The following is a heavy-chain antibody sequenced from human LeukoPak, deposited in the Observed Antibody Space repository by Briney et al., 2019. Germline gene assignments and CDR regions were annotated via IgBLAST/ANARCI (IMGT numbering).Heavy chain of an antibody. CDR3: ARHTTLVHFDY. J-gene: IGHJ4*02. CDR1: GGSISSYY. CDR2: IYYSGST. D-gene: IGHD5-18*01. Sequence: SETLSLTCNVSGGSISSYYWSWIRQPPGKGLEWIGYIYYSGSTNYNPSLQSRVTLSVDTSKNQFSLKLTSVTAADTAFYYCARHTTLVHFDYWGRGTLVTVSS. V-gene: IGHV4-59*08.